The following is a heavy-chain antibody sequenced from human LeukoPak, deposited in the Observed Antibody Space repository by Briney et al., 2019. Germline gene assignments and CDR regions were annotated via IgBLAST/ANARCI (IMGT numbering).Heavy chain of an antibody. Sequence: SETLSLTCTVSGGSISSGGYYWSWIRQHPGKGLEWIGYIYYSGSTYYNPPLKSRVTISVDTSKNQFSLKLSSVTAADTAVYYCARDKAEGNSDWFDPWGQGTLVTVSS. CDR3: ARDKAEGNSDWFDP. V-gene: IGHV4-31*03. CDR2: IYYSGST. CDR1: GGSISSGGYY. J-gene: IGHJ5*02. D-gene: IGHD4-23*01.